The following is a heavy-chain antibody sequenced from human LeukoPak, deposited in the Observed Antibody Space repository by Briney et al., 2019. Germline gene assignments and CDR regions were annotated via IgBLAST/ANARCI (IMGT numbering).Heavy chain of an antibody. CDR2: IYYSGST. CDR3: ARDGSGYDPGVGY. CDR1: GGSISSSSYY. J-gene: IGHJ4*02. D-gene: IGHD5-12*01. Sequence: SETLSLTCTVSGGSISSSSYYWGWIRQPPGKGLEWIGSIYYSGSTYYNPSLKSRVTISVGTSKNQFSLKLSSVTAADTAVYYCARDGSGYDPGVGYWGQGTLVTVSS. V-gene: IGHV4-39*07.